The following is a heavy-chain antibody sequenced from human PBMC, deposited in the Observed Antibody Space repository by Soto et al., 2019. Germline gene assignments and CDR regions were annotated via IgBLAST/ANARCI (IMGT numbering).Heavy chain of an antibody. Sequence: ASLKVSCKASGYTFTSYGISWVRQAPGQGLEWMGWISAYNGNTNYAQKLQGRVTMTTDTSTSTAYMELRSLRSDDTAVYYCSRGGYCSSTSCYRPSPFDYSCQGTLVTVSS. CDR3: SRGGYCSSTSCYRPSPFDY. J-gene: IGHJ4*02. CDR2: ISAYNGNT. D-gene: IGHD2-2*01. CDR1: GYTFTSYG. V-gene: IGHV1-18*01.